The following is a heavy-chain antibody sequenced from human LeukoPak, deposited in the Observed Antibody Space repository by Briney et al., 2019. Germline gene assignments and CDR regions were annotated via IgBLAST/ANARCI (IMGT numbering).Heavy chain of an antibody. CDR1: GLTVSSNY. J-gene: IGHJ4*02. V-gene: IGHV3-53*01. CDR2: IYSGGST. Sequence: GGSLRLSCAASGLTVSSNYMSWVRQAPGKGLEWVSVIYSGGSTYYADSVKGRFTISRDNSKNTLYLQMNSLRAEDTAVYYCARGTVRGVFDYWGQGTLVTVSS. CDR3: ARGTVRGVFDY. D-gene: IGHD3-10*01.